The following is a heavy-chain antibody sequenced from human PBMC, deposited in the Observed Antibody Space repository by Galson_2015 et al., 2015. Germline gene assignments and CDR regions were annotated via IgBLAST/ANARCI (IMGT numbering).Heavy chain of an antibody. CDR3: AKGKDHLDSSGSAEYSQR. CDR2: ISHDGGRK. CDR1: GFTFNTYA. V-gene: IGHV3-30*18. J-gene: IGHJ1*01. Sequence: SLRLSCAASGFTFNTYAMHWVRQAPGKGLEWVALISHDGGRKYFPDSVKGRFTISRDNSKNTLDLQMNSLRAEDTAVYYCAKGKDHLDSSGSAEYSQRWGQGTLVTVSS. D-gene: IGHD3-22*01.